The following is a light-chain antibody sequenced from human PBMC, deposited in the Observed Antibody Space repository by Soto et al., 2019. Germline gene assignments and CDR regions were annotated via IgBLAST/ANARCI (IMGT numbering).Light chain of an antibody. CDR1: SPNIGNNY. V-gene: IGLV1-51*01. CDR3: GKWDSSLSAGDVV. CDR2: DNN. J-gene: IGLJ2*01. Sequence: QSVLTQPPSVSAAPGQKVTISCSGSSPNIGNNYVSWYQQLPGTAPKLLIYDNNKRPSGIPDRFSGSKSGTSATLGITGLQTGDEADYYCGKWDSSLSAGDVVFGGGTKVTVL.